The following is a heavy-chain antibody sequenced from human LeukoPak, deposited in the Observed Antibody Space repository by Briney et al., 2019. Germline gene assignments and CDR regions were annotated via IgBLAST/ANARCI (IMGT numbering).Heavy chain of an antibody. V-gene: IGHV4-39*07. CDR1: GGSISSSSYY. J-gene: IGHJ4*02. CDR2: IYYSGST. D-gene: IGHD4-11*01. CDR3: ICSHYSNSLFDY. Sequence: PSETLSLTCTVSGGSISSSSYYWGWIRQPPGKGLEWIGSIYYSGSTYFNPSLKSRVTISVDTSKNQFSLKLSSVTAADTAVYYCICSHYSNSLFDYWGQGTLVTVSS.